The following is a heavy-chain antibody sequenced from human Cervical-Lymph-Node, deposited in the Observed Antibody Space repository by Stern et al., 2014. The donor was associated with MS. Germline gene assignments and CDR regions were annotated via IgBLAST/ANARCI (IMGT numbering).Heavy chain of an antibody. D-gene: IGHD3-10*01. CDR3: ARERSIHYPAFAP. CDR1: GGSFRRYA. Sequence: VQLAQSGAEVKKPGSSVRVSCKASGGSFRRYAFNLVRQAPGQGLEWMGDIVPMFAKANYAQKFQGRVTVTADEATNTVYMELSFLTSEDTAVYYCARERSIHYPAFAPWGQGTLVTVSS. J-gene: IGHJ5*02. CDR2: IVPMFAKA. V-gene: IGHV1-69*01.